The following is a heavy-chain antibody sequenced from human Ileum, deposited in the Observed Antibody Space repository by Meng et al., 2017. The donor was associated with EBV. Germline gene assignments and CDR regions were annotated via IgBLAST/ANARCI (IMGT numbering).Heavy chain of an antibody. CDR1: GFTFSTYW. Sequence: QLVESGGALGQPGGSLRLSCAVSGFTFSTYWMHWVRQAPGKGLVWISRINENGGTTTYADSVRGRFTISRDNTKNTLYLEMNNLRDDDTAVYFCSRDLAGPFDDWGQGTLVTVSS. V-gene: IGHV3-74*03. CDR3: SRDLAGPFDD. CDR2: INENGGTT. J-gene: IGHJ4*02.